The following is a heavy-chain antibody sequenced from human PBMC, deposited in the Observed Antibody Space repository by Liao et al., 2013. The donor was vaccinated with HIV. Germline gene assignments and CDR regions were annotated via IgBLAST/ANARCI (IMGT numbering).Heavy chain of an antibody. J-gene: IGHJ5*02. D-gene: IGHD2-2*01. V-gene: IGHV4-4*07. CDR3: ARDIKVSTSYQWFDP. Sequence: QVQLQESGPGLVKPSETLSLTCTVSGASISNYWWSWIRQTAGKGLEWIGRIYTSGSTSYNPSLKSRVTMSVDTSKNQFSLTLSSVTAADTAVYYCARDIKVSTSYQWFDPWGPGTLVTVSS. CDR1: GASISNYW. CDR2: IYTSGST.